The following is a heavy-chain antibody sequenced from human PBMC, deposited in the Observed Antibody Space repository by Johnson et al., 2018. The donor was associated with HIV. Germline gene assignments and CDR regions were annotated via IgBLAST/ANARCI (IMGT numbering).Heavy chain of an antibody. CDR3: AKDFFVAEETVTVTDDAFDI. CDR2: IRYDGSNK. J-gene: IGHJ3*02. Sequence: QVQLVESGGGVVQPGGSLRLSCAASGFTFSSYGMHWVRQAPGKGLEWVAFIRYDGSNKYYADYVKGRFTISRDNSKNTLYLQMNSLRAEDTAVYYCAKDFFVAEETVTVTDDAFDIWGQGTMVTVSS. D-gene: IGHD4-17*01. V-gene: IGHV3-30*02. CDR1: GFTFSSYG.